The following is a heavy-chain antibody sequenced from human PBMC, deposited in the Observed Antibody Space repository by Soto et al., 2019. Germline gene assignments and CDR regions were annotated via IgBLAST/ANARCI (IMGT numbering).Heavy chain of an antibody. CDR1: GFTFSSYA. CDR3: AKEWATLTDAFDI. V-gene: IGHV3-23*01. CDR2: ISGSGST. J-gene: IGHJ3*02. D-gene: IGHD3-9*01. Sequence: EVQLLESGGGLVQPGGSLRLSCAASGFTFSSYAMSWVRQAPGKGLEWVSAISGSGSTYYADSVKGRFTISRDNSKNTLYLQMNSLRAEDTAVYYCAKEWATLTDAFDIWGQGTMVTVSS.